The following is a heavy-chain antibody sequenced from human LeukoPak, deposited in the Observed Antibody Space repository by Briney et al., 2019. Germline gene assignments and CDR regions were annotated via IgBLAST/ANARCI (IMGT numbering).Heavy chain of an antibody. V-gene: IGHV1-69*01. CDR1: GGTFSSYA. D-gene: IGHD4-17*01. CDR3: ARAMSYGDYEDY. Sequence: ASVKVSCKASGGTFSSYAISWVRQAPGQGLEWMGGIIPIFGTANYAQKFQGRVTITADESTSTAYMELSSLRSEDTAVYYCARAMSYGDYEDYWGQGTLVTVSS. CDR2: IIPIFGTA. J-gene: IGHJ4*02.